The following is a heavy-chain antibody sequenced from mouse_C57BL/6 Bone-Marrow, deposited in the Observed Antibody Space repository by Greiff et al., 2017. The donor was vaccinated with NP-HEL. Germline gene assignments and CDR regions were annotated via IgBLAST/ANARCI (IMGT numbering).Heavy chain of an antibody. CDR3: ARSSREGYIDY. J-gene: IGHJ2*01. CDR1: GYTFTSYW. D-gene: IGHD1-1*01. CDR2: IHPNSGST. Sequence: VQLQQPGAELVKPGASVKLSCKASGYTFTSYWMHWVKQRPGQGLEWIGMIHPNSGSTNYNEKFKSKATLTVDKSSSTAYMQLSSLTSEDSAVYYSARSSREGYIDYWGQGTTLTVSS. V-gene: IGHV1-64*01.